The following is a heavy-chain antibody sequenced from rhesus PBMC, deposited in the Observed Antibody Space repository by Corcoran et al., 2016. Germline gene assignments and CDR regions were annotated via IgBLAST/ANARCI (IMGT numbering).Heavy chain of an antibody. D-gene: IGHD5-12*01. CDR2: IYGNSAKT. V-gene: IGHV4S9*01. CDR1: GGSISDTYY. CDR3: ASREYSYSSDS. Sequence: QVQLQESGPGLVKPSETLSLTCAVSGGSISDTYYLNWIRQPPGTGLEGIGVIYGNSAKTHYNPTLKIQVTISKDTTKNQFFLKLSSVTAADTAVYYWASREYSYSSDSWGQGVLVTVSS. J-gene: IGHJ4*01.